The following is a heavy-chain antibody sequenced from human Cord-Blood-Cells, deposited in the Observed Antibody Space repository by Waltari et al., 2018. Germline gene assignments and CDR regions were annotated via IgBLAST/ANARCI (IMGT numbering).Heavy chain of an antibody. CDR3: ARYCSSTSCYDAFDI. CDR2: IYSGGST. J-gene: IGHJ3*02. V-gene: IGHV3-53*01. D-gene: IGHD2-2*01. CDR1: AFTVSSTY. Sequence: EVQMVESGGGLIQHGGSLIRSCADSAFTVSSTYLRCVCHAPGKGLEWVSVIYSGGSTYYADSVKGRFTISRDNSKNTLYLQMNSLRAEDTAVYYCARYCSSTSCYDAFDIWGQGTMVTVSS.